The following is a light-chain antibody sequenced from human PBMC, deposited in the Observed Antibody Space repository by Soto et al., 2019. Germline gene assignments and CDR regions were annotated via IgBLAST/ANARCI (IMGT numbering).Light chain of an antibody. CDR2: DAS. J-gene: IGKJ3*01. V-gene: IGKV3-11*01. Sequence: EIVLTQSPATLSLYPGERATLSCRASQSVSSYLAWYQQKPGQAPRLLIYDASNRATGIPARFSGSGSGTDFTHTSSSLEPEDCAVYYCQQRSNWPPLTVGPGTKQDI. CDR3: QQRSNWPPLT. CDR1: QSVSSY.